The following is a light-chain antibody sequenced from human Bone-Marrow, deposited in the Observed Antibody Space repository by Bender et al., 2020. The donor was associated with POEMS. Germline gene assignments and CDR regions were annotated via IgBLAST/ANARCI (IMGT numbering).Light chain of an antibody. CDR2: EVT. CDR1: SSDVGGYKY. V-gene: IGLV2-11*01. CDR3: CSYAGSTTPYV. Sequence: QSALTQPRSVSGSPGQSVTISCTGTSSDVGGYKYVSWYQQHPGKAPKLIIYEVTERPSGVPDRFSGSKSGNTASLTVSGLQAEDEADYYCCSYAGSTTPYVFGSGTKVTVL. J-gene: IGLJ1*01.